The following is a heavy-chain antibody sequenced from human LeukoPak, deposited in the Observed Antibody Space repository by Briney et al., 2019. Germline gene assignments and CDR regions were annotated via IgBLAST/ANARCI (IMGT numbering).Heavy chain of an antibody. Sequence: SETLPLTCTVSGGSISTDHWNWIRQPAGKGLEWIGRIYISGSTNYNPSLKSRVTVSVDTSKNLFPLNLRSVTAADTAVYYCAREGAARPGFDYWGQGTLVTVSS. J-gene: IGHJ4*02. CDR3: AREGAARPGFDY. V-gene: IGHV4-4*07. CDR1: GGSISTDH. CDR2: IYISGST. D-gene: IGHD6-6*01.